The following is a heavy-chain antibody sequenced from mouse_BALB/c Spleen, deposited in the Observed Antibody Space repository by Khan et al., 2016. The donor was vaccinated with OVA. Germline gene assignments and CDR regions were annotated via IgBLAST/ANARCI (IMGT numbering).Heavy chain of an antibody. CDR2: ISTYYGDT. CDR1: GYTFTDFA. V-gene: IGHV1S137*01. CDR3: SRGGGHFRFAY. D-gene: IGHD1-1*02. J-gene: IGHJ3*01. Sequence: QVHVKQSGAELVRPGVSVKISCKGSGYTFTDFAIHWVKQSHAKSLEWIGVISTYYGDTNYNQHFKGKATMTVDKSSSTAYMELARLTSEDSAIYYCSRGGGHFRFAYWGQGTLVTVSA.